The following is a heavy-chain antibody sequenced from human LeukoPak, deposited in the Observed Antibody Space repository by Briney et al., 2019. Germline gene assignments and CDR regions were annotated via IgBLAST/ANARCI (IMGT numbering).Heavy chain of an antibody. Sequence: GRSLRLSCAASGFTFSSYAMHWVRQAPGKGLEWVAVISYDGSNKYYADSVKGRFTISRDNSKNTLYLQMNSLRAEDTAVYYCAREAYGIFGVVPLYWGQGTLVTVSS. D-gene: IGHD3-3*01. CDR3: AREAYGIFGVVPLY. CDR2: ISYDGSNK. J-gene: IGHJ4*02. V-gene: IGHV3-30-3*01. CDR1: GFTFSSYA.